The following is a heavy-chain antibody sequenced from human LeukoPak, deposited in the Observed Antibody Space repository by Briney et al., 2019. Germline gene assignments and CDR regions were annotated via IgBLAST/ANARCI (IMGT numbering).Heavy chain of an antibody. J-gene: IGHJ4*02. CDR1: GFTFSSYG. Sequence: GGSLRLSCAASGFTFSSYGMSWVRQTPGKGLEWVSSISSSGSIKTYADSVKGRFTNSRDNAKSSVYLQMNSLRAEDTAVYYCARMAGSSWIFDFWGQGTLVTVSS. V-gene: IGHV3-48*04. CDR2: ISSSGSIK. CDR3: ARMAGSSWIFDF. D-gene: IGHD6-13*01.